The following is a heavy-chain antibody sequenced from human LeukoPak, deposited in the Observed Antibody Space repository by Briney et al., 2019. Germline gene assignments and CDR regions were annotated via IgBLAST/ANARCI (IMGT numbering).Heavy chain of an antibody. D-gene: IGHD3-3*01. J-gene: IGHJ4*02. CDR1: GDSVSSNGAA. V-gene: IGHV6-1*01. CDR2: TYYRSQEWYT. CDR3: GRETDFGVVTN. Sequence: SQTLSLTCAISGDSVSSNGAAWNWIRQSPSRGLEWLGRTYYRSQEWYTDYAPSVKGRITLNPDTSKNQFSPQLNSVTPEDTAVYYCGRETDFGVVTNWGQGTLVTVSS.